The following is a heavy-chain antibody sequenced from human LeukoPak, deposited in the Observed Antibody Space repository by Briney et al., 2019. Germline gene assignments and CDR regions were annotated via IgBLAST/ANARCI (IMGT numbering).Heavy chain of an antibody. Sequence: PSQTLSLTCSVSGGSISSGNYYWSWIRQPPGRGLEWIGYIYHSGSTYYNPTLKSRVTISVDWSKNQFSLKLSSVTAADTAVYYCARAGYDPEGWFDPWGQGTLVTVSS. CDR3: ARAGYDPEGWFDP. CDR2: IYHSGST. D-gene: IGHD3-3*01. V-gene: IGHV4-30-2*01. CDR1: GGSISSGNYY. J-gene: IGHJ5*02.